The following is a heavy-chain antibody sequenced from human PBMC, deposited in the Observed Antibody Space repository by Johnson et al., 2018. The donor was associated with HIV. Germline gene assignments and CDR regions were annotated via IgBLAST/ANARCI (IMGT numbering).Heavy chain of an antibody. V-gene: IGHV3-66*01. CDR1: GFIVRSNY. CDR3: ARAYTYGAFDI. CDR2: IYSGGDT. Sequence: VESGGGLVQPGGSLRLSCAASGFIVRSNYMNWVRQAPGKGLEWVSVIYSGGDTYHADSVKGRFIISRDNSKSTLYLQMNSLRAEDTAVYYCARAYTYGAFDIWGQGTMVTVSS. D-gene: IGHD5-18*01. J-gene: IGHJ3*02.